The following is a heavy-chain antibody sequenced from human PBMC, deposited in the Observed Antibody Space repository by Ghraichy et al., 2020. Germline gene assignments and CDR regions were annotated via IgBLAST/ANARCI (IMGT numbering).Heavy chain of an antibody. V-gene: IGHV1-18*01. Sequence: ASEKVSCKASGYTFISYAISWVRQAPGQGLEWMGWISAYTGNTKSAQKLQDRLTMTTDASTSTAYMELRSLRSDDTAMYYCARAPHGDLDYWGQGTLVTVSS. CDR1: GYTFISYA. CDR2: ISAYTGNT. J-gene: IGHJ4*02. D-gene: IGHD4-17*01. CDR3: ARAPHGDLDY.